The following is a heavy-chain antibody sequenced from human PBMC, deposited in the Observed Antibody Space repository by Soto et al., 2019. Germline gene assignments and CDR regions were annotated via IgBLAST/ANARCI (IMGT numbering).Heavy chain of an antibody. Sequence: QVQLQESGPGLVKPSQTLSLTCTVSGGSITSGGSYWSWIRQHPGKGLEWIGYIYYSGATFYNPSLKSRVTISVDTSTNQFSLKLSSVTAADTAVYYCARTPSGYGDYFPWGQGTLVTVSS. V-gene: IGHV4-31*03. D-gene: IGHD4-17*01. CDR3: ARTPSGYGDYFP. CDR1: GGSITSGGSY. J-gene: IGHJ5*02. CDR2: IYYSGAT.